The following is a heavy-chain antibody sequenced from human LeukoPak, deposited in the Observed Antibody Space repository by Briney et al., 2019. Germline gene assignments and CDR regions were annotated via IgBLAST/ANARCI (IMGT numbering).Heavy chain of an antibody. Sequence: PSETLSLTCVVSGGSISSYNWWSWVRQPPGKGLEWIGYIYFSGNTYYNPSLKSRVTISLDMSKNQFSLKLSSVTAADTAVYYCAREIEVAGSAFDIWGQGTMVAVSS. CDR1: GGSISSYNW. CDR3: AREIEVAGSAFDI. V-gene: IGHV4-4*02. D-gene: IGHD6-19*01. CDR2: IYFSGNT. J-gene: IGHJ3*02.